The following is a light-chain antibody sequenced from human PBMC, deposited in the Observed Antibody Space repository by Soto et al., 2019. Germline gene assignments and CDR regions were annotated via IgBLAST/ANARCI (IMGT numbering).Light chain of an antibody. CDR1: SSNIGAGYD. CDR3: QSYDSSLSFYV. J-gene: IGLJ1*01. V-gene: IGLV1-40*01. Sequence: QSVLTQPPSVSGAPGQRVTISCTGSSSNIGAGYDVHWYQQLPGTAPKLLIYGNSNRPSGVPDRFSGSKSGTSASLAITGLQDEDEADYSCQSYDSSLSFYVFGTGTKLTVL. CDR2: GNS.